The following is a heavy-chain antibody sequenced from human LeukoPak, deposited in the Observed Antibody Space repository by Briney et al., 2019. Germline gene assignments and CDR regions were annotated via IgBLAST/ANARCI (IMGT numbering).Heavy chain of an antibody. V-gene: IGHV6-1*01. CDR1: GDSVSSNNAA. CDR2: TYYRSKWYN. Sequence: SQTLSLTCDISGDSVSSNNAAWNRIRQSPSRGLEWLGRTYYRSKWYNDYAVSVKSRITINADTSKNQFSLQLNSVTPEDTAVYYCVRDRFYYVMDVWGQGTTVTVSS. CDR3: VRDRFYYVMDV. D-gene: IGHD3-3*01. J-gene: IGHJ6*02.